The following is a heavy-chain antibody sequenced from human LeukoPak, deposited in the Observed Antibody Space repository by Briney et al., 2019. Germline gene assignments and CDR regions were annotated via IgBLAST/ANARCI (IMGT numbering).Heavy chain of an antibody. D-gene: IGHD3-9*01. J-gene: IGHJ3*02. CDR2: ITRSSDLI. CDR3: AKMEYPLEYYDILTGDDAFDI. V-gene: IGHV3-48*01. Sequence: GGSLRLSCAASGFTFSSYSINWVRQAPGKGLEWVSYITRSSDLIYYADSVKGRFIVSRDNAGNSMSLQMNSLRAEDMAVYYCAKMEYPLEYYDILTGDDAFDIWGQGTMVTVSS. CDR1: GFTFSSYS.